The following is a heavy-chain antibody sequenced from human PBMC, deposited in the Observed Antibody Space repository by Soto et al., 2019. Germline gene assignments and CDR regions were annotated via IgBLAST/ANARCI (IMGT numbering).Heavy chain of an antibody. J-gene: IGHJ4*02. CDR2: INSAGSST. CDR3: ALEHTVTTDY. D-gene: IGHD1-1*01. CDR1: GVTFSSYW. Sequence: EVQLVESGGGLVQPGGSLRLSCAASGVTFSSYWMHWVRQAPGKGLVWVSRINSAGSSTSYADSVKGRFTISRDNAKHSLDLQTNSLSAEDTGVYYCALEHTVTTDYWGQGTLVTVSS. V-gene: IGHV3-74*01.